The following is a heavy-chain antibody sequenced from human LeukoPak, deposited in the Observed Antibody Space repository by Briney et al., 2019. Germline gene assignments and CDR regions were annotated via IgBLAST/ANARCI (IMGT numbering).Heavy chain of an antibody. CDR2: IYYSGST. CDR1: GGSISSRSYY. V-gene: IGHV4-39*07. D-gene: IGHD3-9*01. CDR3: ARRLRDILTGYRDRTFDY. J-gene: IGHJ4*02. Sequence: PSEALSLTCTVSGGSISSRSYYWGWIRQPPGKGLEWIGIIYYSGSTYYNPSLKSRVTISVDTSKNQFSLKLSSVTAADTAVYYCARRLRDILTGYRDRTFDYWGQGTLITVSS.